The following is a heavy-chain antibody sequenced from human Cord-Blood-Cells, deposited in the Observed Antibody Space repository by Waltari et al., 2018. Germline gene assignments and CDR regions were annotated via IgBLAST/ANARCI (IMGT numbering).Heavy chain of an antibody. CDR3: ARDGRPGRSAFDI. CDR1: GFTFSSYG. V-gene: IGHV3-33*01. J-gene: IGHJ3*02. D-gene: IGHD1-26*01. Sequence: QVQLVESGGGVVQPGRSLRLSCAASGFTFSSYGMHWVRQAPGKGLEWVAVIWYDGSNKYYADSVKGRFTISRDNSKNTLYLQMNSLRAEDTAVYYCARDGRPGRSAFDIWGQGTMVTVSS. CDR2: IWYDGSNK.